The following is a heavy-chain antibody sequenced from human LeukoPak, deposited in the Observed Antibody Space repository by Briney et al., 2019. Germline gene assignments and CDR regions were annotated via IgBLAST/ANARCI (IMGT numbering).Heavy chain of an antibody. Sequence: PGGSLRLSCAASGFTFSSYEMNWVRQAPGKGLEWVSAISSSSSYIYYADSVKGRFTISRDNAKNSLYLQMNSLRAEDTAVYYCASRGYSYGYEWGQGTLVTVSS. D-gene: IGHD5-18*01. V-gene: IGHV3-21*01. CDR3: ASRGYSYGYE. CDR2: ISSSSSYI. J-gene: IGHJ4*02. CDR1: GFTFSSYE.